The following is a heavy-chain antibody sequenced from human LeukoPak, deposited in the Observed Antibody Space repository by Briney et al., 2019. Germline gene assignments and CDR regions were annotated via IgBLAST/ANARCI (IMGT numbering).Heavy chain of an antibody. J-gene: IGHJ1*01. CDR1: GFTVSSNY. D-gene: IGHD6-19*01. CDR2: IYSDDSS. CDR3: ARDPSSGWYPKYFQQ. V-gene: IGHV3-53*01. Sequence: PGGSLRLSCPASGFTVSSNYMSWVRQAPGRGLDCVSVIYSDDSSYYADSVKGRFTISRDNSKNTLYLQMNSLRAEDTAVYYCARDPSSGWYPKYFQQWGQGTLVNGSS.